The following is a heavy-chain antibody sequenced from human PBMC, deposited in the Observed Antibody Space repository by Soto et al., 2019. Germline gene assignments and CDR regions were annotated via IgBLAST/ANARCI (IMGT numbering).Heavy chain of an antibody. D-gene: IGHD6-13*01. Sequence: GGSLRLSCAASGFTFDDYAMHWVRQAPGKGLEWVSGISWNSGSIGYADSVKGRFTISRDNAKNSLYLQMNSLRAEDTALYYCAKDMVAAAGFESYFDYWGQGTLVTVSS. CDR2: ISWNSGSI. V-gene: IGHV3-9*01. CDR1: GFTFDDYA. CDR3: AKDMVAAAGFESYFDY. J-gene: IGHJ4*02.